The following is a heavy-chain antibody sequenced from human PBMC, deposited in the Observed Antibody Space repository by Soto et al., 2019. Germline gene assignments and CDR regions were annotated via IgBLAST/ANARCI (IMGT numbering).Heavy chain of an antibody. D-gene: IGHD1-26*01. CDR2: IYIGGST. CDR1: GFTVSSNY. V-gene: IGHV3-53*01. Sequence: QPGGSLRLSCAASGFTVSSNYMSWVRQAPGKGLERVSVIYIGGSTYYADSVKGRFTISRDNSKNTLYLQMNSLRAEDTAVYYCARDIIVGATWRYYYYGMDVWGQGTTVTVSS. CDR3: ARDIIVGATWRYYYYGMDV. J-gene: IGHJ6*02.